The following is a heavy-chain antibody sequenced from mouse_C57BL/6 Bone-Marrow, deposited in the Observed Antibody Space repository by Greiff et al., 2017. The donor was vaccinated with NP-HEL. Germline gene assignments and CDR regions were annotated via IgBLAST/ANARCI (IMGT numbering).Heavy chain of an antibody. J-gene: IGHJ4*01. Sequence: QVQLKQPGAELVKPGASVKLSCKASGYTFTSYWMHWVMQRPGQGLEWIGMIHPNSGSTNYNEKFKSKATLTVDKSSSTAYMQLSSLTSEDSAVYYCARGFYGAMDYWGQGTSVTVSS. CDR3: ARGFYGAMDY. CDR2: IHPNSGST. D-gene: IGHD1-1*02. CDR1: GYTFTSYW. V-gene: IGHV1-64*01.